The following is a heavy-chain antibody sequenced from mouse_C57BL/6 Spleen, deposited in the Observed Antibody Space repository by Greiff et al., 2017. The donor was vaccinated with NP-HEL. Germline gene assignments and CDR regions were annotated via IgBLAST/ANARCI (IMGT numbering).Heavy chain of an antibody. V-gene: IGHV1-22*01. Sequence: VQLQQSGPELVKPGASVKLSCKASGYTFTDYNMHWVKQSHGKSLEWIGYINPNNGGTSYNQKFKGKATLTVNKSSSTAYMELRSLTSEDSAVYYCARDYSNYDFSFAYWGQGTLVTVSA. CDR3: ARDYSNYDFSFAY. CDR2: INPNNGGT. CDR1: GYTFTDYN. D-gene: IGHD2-5*01. J-gene: IGHJ3*01.